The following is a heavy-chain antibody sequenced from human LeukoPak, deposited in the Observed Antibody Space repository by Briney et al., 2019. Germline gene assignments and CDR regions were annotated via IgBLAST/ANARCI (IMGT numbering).Heavy chain of an antibody. J-gene: IGHJ4*02. V-gene: IGHV4-39*01. Sequence: PSETLSLTCTVSGGSISSSSYYWGWIRQPPGKGLEWIGSIYYSGSTYYNPSLKSRVTISVDTSKNQFPLKLSSVTAADTAVYYCARHEVTGTNYEDYWGQGTLVTVSS. CDR2: IYYSGST. CDR1: GGSISSSSYY. D-gene: IGHD1-7*01. CDR3: ARHEVTGTNYEDY.